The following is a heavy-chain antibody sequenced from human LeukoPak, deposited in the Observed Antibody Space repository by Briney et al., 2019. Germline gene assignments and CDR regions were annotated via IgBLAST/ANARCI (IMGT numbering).Heavy chain of an antibody. CDR1: GFTFSSYV. V-gene: IGHV3-23*01. CDR2: ISGSGHNT. Sequence: AGGSVRLSCAASGFTFSSYVMSWVRQAPGKGLEWVSSISGSGHNTYYADSVKGRFTISRDNSKETLFLQMNSLRAEDSAVYYCAKNIRDQLLCGLDYWGQGIVVTVSS. CDR3: AKNIRDQLLCGLDY. J-gene: IGHJ4*02. D-gene: IGHD2-2*01.